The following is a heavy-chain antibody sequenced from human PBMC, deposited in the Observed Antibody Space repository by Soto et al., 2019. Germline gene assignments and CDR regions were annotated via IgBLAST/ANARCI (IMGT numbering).Heavy chain of an antibody. CDR3: ASSALYYDFWSGYSAPFDY. Sequence: QVQLQQWGAGLLKPSETLSLTCAVYGGSFSGYYWSWIRQPPGKGLEWIGEINHSGSTNYNPSLKSRVTISVDTSKNQFSLKLSSVTAADTAVYYCASSALYYDFWSGYSAPFDYWGQGTLVTVSS. V-gene: IGHV4-34*01. CDR1: GGSFSGYY. CDR2: INHSGST. D-gene: IGHD3-3*01. J-gene: IGHJ4*02.